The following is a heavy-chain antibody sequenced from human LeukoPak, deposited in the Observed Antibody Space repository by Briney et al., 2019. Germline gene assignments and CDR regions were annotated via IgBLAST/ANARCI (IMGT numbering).Heavy chain of an antibody. CDR1: GFTFSSYA. D-gene: IGHD2-15*01. CDR2: ISGSGGST. V-gene: IGHV3-23*01. CDR3: AKHEDIVVVVAATFDY. J-gene: IGHJ4*02. Sequence: GGSLRLSCAASGFTFSSYAMSWVRQAPGKGLEWVSAISGSGGSTYYADSVKGRFTISRDNSKSTLYLQMNSLRAEDTAVYYCAKHEDIVVVVAATFDYWGQGTLVTVSS.